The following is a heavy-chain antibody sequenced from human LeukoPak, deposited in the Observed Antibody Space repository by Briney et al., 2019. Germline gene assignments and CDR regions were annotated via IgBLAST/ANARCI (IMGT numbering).Heavy chain of an antibody. V-gene: IGHV3-23*01. Sequence: PGGSLRLSCAASGFTFSSYAMGWARPAPGKGLEWVSCICGTGDSTFYGDSVKGRFTISRDNSKNTLYLQMNSLRAEDTAIYYCAKSGPSSSSWPSYFFDYWGQGTLVTVSS. J-gene: IGHJ4*02. CDR3: AKSGPSSSSWPSYFFDY. D-gene: IGHD6-13*01. CDR2: ICGTGDST. CDR1: GFTFSSYA.